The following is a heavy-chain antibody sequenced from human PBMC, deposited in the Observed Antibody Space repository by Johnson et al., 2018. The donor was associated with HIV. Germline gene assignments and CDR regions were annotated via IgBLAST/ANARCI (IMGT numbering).Heavy chain of an antibody. D-gene: IGHD1-1*01. CDR1: GFTFDDYG. V-gene: IGHV3-20*04. CDR3: ARVQPVGGSYHDAFDI. CDR2: INWNGGST. J-gene: IGHJ3*02. Sequence: VQLVESGGRVVRPGGSLRLSCAASGFTFDDYGMSWVRQAPGKGLEWVSGINWNGGSTGYADSVKGRFTISRDNAKNSMYLPMNSLRGEDTALYYCARVQPVGGSYHDAFDIWGQGTMVTVSS.